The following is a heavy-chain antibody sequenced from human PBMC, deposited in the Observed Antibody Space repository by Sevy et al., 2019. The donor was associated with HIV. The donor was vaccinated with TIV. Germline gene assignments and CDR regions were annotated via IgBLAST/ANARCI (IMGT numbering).Heavy chain of an antibody. Sequence: ASVKVSCKASGYTFTSYGISWVRQAPGQGLEWMGWISAYNGNTNYAQKLQGRVTMTTDTSTSTAYMELRSLRSDDTAVYYCVRERQQLGPFDYWGQGTLVTVSS. J-gene: IGHJ4*02. CDR1: GYTFTSYG. CDR3: VRERQQLGPFDY. D-gene: IGHD6-13*01. CDR2: ISAYNGNT. V-gene: IGHV1-18*01.